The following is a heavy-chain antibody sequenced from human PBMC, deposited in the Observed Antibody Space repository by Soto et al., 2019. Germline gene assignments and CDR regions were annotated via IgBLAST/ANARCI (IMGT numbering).Heavy chain of an antibody. CDR2: INSDGSST. Sequence: GGSLRLSCAASGFTFSSYWMHWVRQAPGKGLVWVSRINSDGSSTSYADSVKGRFTISRDNAKNTLYLQMNSLRAEDTAVYYCARGFDSSGYYVVWGQGTLVTVSS. J-gene: IGHJ4*02. D-gene: IGHD3-22*01. CDR1: GFTFSSYW. CDR3: ARGFDSSGYYVV. V-gene: IGHV3-74*01.